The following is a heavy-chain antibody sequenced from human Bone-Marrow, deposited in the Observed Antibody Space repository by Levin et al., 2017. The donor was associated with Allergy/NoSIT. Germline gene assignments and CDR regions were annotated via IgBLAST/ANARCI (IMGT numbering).Heavy chain of an antibody. CDR3: ARDRHCISNTCYGA. J-gene: IGHJ5*02. Sequence: GGSLRLSCAVSGFTVSNNFMIWYRQAPGKGLEWVSLIYSGGGVYYADSVKGQFTISRDSSKNTLYLQMNSLRAEDTAVYYCARDRHCISNTCYGAWGQGTLVTVSS. CDR2: IYSGGGV. CDR1: GFTVSNNF. V-gene: IGHV3-53*01. D-gene: IGHD2/OR15-2a*01.